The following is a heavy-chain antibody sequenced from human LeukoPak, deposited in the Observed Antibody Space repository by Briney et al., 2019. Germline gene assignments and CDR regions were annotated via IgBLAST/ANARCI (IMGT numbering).Heavy chain of an antibody. CDR3: ARGVYSGYLSGGFDY. D-gene: IGHD5-12*01. J-gene: IGHJ4*02. CDR1: GFTFDDYG. CDR2: INWNGGST. Sequence: GGSLRLSCAASGFTFDDYGMSWVRQAPGKGLEWVSGINWNGGSTGYADSVKGRFTISRDNAKNSLYLQMNSLRAEDTALYYWARGVYSGYLSGGFDYCGQGTLGTGSS. V-gene: IGHV3-20*04.